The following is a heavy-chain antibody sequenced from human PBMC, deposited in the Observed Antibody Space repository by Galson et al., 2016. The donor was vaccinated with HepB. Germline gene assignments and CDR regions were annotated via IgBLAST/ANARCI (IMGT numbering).Heavy chain of an antibody. Sequence: SLRLSCATSGFTFTRYNMNWVRQAPGKGLEWVSSSSSGSSYIYYADSVKGRFTISRDNVKKSLYLQMNSLRPGDTAVYYCARVREQQLLDSFDIWGQGTMVTVSS. CDR3: ARVREQQLLDSFDI. CDR2: SSSGSSYI. V-gene: IGHV3-21*01. D-gene: IGHD6-13*01. J-gene: IGHJ3*02. CDR1: GFTFTRYN.